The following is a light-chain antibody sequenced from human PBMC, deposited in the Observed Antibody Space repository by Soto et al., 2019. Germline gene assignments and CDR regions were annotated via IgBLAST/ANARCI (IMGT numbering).Light chain of an antibody. CDR1: LSISSN. CDR2: GAS. CDR3: QHYNNWPRT. V-gene: IGKV3-15*01. Sequence: EIVMTQSPATLSVSPGERATLSCRASLSISSNLAWYQQKPSQAPRLLIYGASTRATGIPARFSGSGSGTEFTLTISILQSEDFAVYYCQHYNNWPRTFGQGTKVEIK. J-gene: IGKJ1*01.